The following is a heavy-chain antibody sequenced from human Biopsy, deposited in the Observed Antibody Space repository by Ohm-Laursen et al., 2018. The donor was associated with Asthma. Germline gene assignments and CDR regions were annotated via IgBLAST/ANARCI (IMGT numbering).Heavy chain of an antibody. D-gene: IGHD3-16*01. V-gene: IGHV1-2*06. Sequence: ASVKASCKTSGYTFIGYHIHWVRQAPGQGLEWMGRINPNRGGTNYAQKFQGRVTMTRDTSISTAYMELSGLRSDDTAVYYCTRWSLRVRDTPNDYWGQGTLVTVSS. CDR3: TRWSLRVRDTPNDY. CDR2: INPNRGGT. CDR1: GYTFIGYH. J-gene: IGHJ4*02.